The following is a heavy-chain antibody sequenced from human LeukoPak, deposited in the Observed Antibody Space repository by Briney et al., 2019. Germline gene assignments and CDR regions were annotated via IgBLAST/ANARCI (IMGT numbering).Heavy chain of an antibody. D-gene: IGHD4-17*01. V-gene: IGHV1-8*02. CDR2: MNPNSGNT. Sequence: ASVKVPCKASGYTFTSYGVSWVRQATGQGLEWMGWMNPNSGNTGYAQKFQGRVTMTRNTSISTAYMELSSLRSEDTAVYYCARGGDYGDYFDYWGQGTLVTVSS. J-gene: IGHJ4*02. CDR1: GYTFTSYG. CDR3: ARGGDYGDYFDY.